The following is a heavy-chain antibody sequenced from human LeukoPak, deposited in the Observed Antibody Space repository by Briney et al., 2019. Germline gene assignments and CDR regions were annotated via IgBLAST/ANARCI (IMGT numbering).Heavy chain of an antibody. CDR2: IYSGGST. CDR3: AKTGVYCSSTSCYLDF. Sequence: GGSLRLSCAASGFTVSSNYMSWVRQAPGKGLEWVSVIYSGGSTYYADSVKGRFTVSRDNSKNTLYLQMDSLRAEDTAVYYCAKTGVYCSSTSCYLDFWGQGTLVTVSS. J-gene: IGHJ4*02. D-gene: IGHD2-2*01. V-gene: IGHV3-53*01. CDR1: GFTVSSNY.